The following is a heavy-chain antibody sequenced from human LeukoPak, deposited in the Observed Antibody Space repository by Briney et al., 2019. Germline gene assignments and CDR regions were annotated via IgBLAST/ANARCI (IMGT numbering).Heavy chain of an antibody. J-gene: IGHJ3*02. CDR2: IRYDGSNK. CDR1: GFTFSSHG. Sequence: PGGSLRLSCAASGFTFSSHGMHWVRQAPGKGLEWVAFIRYDGSNKYYADSVKGRFTISRDNSKNTLYLQMNSLRAEDTAVYYCAKGDSSPMVRVDAFDIWGQGTMVTVSS. V-gene: IGHV3-30*02. D-gene: IGHD3-10*01. CDR3: AKGDSSPMVRVDAFDI.